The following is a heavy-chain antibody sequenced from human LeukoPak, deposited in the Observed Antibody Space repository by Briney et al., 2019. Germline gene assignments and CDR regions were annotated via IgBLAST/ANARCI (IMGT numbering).Heavy chain of an antibody. J-gene: IGHJ5*02. D-gene: IGHD3-10*01. V-gene: IGHV4-61*02. Sequence: SETLSLTCTVSGGSISSGSYYWSWIRQPAGKGLEWIGRIYTSGSTNYNPSLKSRVTISVDTSKNQFSLKLSSVTAADTAVYYCARSDMVRGVLSKKFDNWGQGTLVTVSS. CDR1: GGSISSGSYY. CDR2: IYTSGST. CDR3: ARSDMVRGVLSKKFDN.